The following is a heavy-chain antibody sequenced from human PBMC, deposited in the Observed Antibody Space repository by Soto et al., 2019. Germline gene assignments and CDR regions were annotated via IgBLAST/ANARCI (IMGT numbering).Heavy chain of an antibody. CDR3: AGRKVTSYHFYSAMDV. V-gene: IGHV2-26*01. CDR2: IFSDNER. CDR1: GFSLTTGKMG. Sequence: SGPTLVNPTETLTLTCTVSGFSLTTGKMGVSWIRQPPGKALEWLAHIFSDNERSYSTSLQGRLTISKDTSGSQVVLSMTNVDPWKTPKYYCAGRKVTSYHFYSAMDVWGKGTRVT. J-gene: IGHJ6*04. D-gene: IGHD3-3*02.